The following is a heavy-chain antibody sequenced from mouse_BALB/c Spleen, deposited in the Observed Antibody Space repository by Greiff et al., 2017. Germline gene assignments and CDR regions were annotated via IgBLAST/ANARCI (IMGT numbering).Heavy chain of an antibody. CDR1: GFTFTDYY. J-gene: IGHJ3*01. Sequence: EVQGVESGGGLVQPGGSLRLSCATSGFTFTDYYMSWVRQPPGKALEWLGFIRNKANGYTTEYSASVKGRFTISRDNSQSILYLQMNTLRAEDSATYYCARDLYYYGSSYWAYWGQGTLVTVSA. CDR3: ARDLYYYGSSYWAY. V-gene: IGHV7-3*02. D-gene: IGHD1-1*01. CDR2: IRNKANGYTT.